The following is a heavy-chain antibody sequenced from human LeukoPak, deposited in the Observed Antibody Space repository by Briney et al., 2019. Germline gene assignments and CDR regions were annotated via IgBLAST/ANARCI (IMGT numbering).Heavy chain of an antibody. D-gene: IGHD1/OR15-1a*01. Sequence: PGGSLRLSCAASGFTVSSNYMSWVRQAPGKGLEWVSVIYSGGSTYYADSVKGRFTISRDNSKNTLYLQMNSLRAEDTAVYYCARDGVEHQTFFQHWGQGTLVTVSS. CDR1: GFTVSSNY. CDR2: IYSGGST. V-gene: IGHV3-66*01. J-gene: IGHJ1*01. CDR3: ARDGVEHQTFFQH.